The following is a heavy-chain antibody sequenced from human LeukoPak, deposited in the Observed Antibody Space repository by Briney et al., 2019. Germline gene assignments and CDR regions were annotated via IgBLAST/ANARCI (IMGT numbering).Heavy chain of an antibody. Sequence: GASVKVSCKASGYTFTSYGISWVRQAPGQGLEWMGWISAYNGNTNYAQKLQGRVTMTTDTSTSTAYMELRSLRSDDTAVYYCARGSVIVGAMAYFDYWGQGTLVTVSS. CDR1: GYTFTSYG. D-gene: IGHD1-26*01. V-gene: IGHV1-18*01. CDR2: ISAYNGNT. J-gene: IGHJ4*02. CDR3: ARGSVIVGAMAYFDY.